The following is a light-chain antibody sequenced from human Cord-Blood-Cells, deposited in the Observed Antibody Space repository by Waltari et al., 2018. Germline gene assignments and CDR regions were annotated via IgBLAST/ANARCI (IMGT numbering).Light chain of an antibody. CDR1: SSHVGCYYY. CDR3: SSYTSSSTYV. CDR2: DVS. V-gene: IGLV2-14*01. Sequence: QSSLTLPASVSRSPGHSIHISCTRYSSHVGCYYYVSWYQQHPGKAPKLMIYDVSNRPSGVSNRFSGSKSGNTASLTISGLQAEDEADYYCSSYTSSSTYVFGTGTKLTVL. J-gene: IGLJ1*01.